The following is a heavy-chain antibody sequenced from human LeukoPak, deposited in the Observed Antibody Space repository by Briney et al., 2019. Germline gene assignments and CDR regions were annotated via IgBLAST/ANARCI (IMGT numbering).Heavy chain of an antibody. Sequence: PGGSLRLSCAASGFSFSTYGVIWVRQAPGKGLEWISYISSSSKIIHYADSVKGRFTISRDNAKNSLYLQLSSLRAEGTAVYYCARDPGLKRAAACGDHWGQGTLVIVSS. V-gene: IGHV3-48*01. D-gene: IGHD6-13*01. CDR3: ARDPGLKRAAACGDH. J-gene: IGHJ4*02. CDR2: ISSSSKII. CDR1: GFSFSTYG.